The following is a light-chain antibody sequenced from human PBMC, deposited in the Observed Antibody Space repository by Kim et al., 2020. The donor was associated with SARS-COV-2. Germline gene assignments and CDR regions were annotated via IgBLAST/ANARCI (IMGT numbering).Light chain of an antibody. J-gene: IGLJ1*01. V-gene: IGLV3-1*01. CDR2: QDT. CDR3: QAWATSTDYV. Sequence: SYELTQPPSVSVSPGQTARITCSGERLGDKYVSWYQQKPGQAPILVIDQDTKRPSGIPERFSGSNSGNTASLTISGTQPMDEADYYCQAWATSTDYVFVT. CDR1: RLGDKY.